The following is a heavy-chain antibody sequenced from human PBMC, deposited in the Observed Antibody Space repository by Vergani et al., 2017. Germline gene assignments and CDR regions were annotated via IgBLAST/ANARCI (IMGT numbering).Heavy chain of an antibody. CDR3: ARGPGVTMVRGVSGWFDP. J-gene: IGHJ5*02. V-gene: IGHV4-59*10. CDR1: GGSFSGYY. CDR2: IYTSGST. D-gene: IGHD3-10*01. Sequence: QVQLQQWGAGLLKPSETLSLTCAVYGGSFSGYYWSWIRQPAGKGLEWIGRIYTSGSTNYNPSLKSRVTISVDTSKNQFSLKLSSVTAADTAVYYCARGPGVTMVRGVSGWFDPWGQGTLVTVSS.